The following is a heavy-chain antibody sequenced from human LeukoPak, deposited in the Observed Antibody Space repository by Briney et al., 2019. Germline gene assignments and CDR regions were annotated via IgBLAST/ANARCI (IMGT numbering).Heavy chain of an antibody. CDR3: AREAYSSSSGPSGVDY. Sequence: SQTLSLTCAISGDSVSSNSAAWNWIRQSPSRGLEWLGRTYYRSKWYNDYAVSVKSRITINPDTSKSQFSLQLNSVTPEDTAVYYCAREAYSSSSGPSGVDYWAQGTLVTVSS. D-gene: IGHD6-6*01. V-gene: IGHV6-1*01. J-gene: IGHJ4*02. CDR2: TYYRSKWYN. CDR1: GDSVSSNSAA.